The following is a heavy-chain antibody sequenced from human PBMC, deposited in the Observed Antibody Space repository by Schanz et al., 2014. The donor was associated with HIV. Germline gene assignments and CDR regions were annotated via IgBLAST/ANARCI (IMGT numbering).Heavy chain of an antibody. V-gene: IGHV3-11*01. CDR2: ISDSGSSV. J-gene: IGHJ6*02. CDR3: ARFPVRNYNYYYGMDV. Sequence: VQLVESGGGLVQPGGSLRLSCAGSGFTFSDYYMSWIRQAPGKGLEWVSYISDSGSSVYYADSVKGRFTISRDNAKNSLYLQMNSLRAEDTAVYYCARFPVRNYNYYYGMDVWGQGTTVTVSS. CDR1: GFTFSDYY. D-gene: IGHD3-22*01.